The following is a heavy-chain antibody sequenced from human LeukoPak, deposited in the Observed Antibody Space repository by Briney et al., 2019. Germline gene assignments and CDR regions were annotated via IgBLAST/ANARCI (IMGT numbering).Heavy chain of an antibody. CDR2: IYWDDDK. CDR1: GGSISSYYW. CDR3: AHRRPMYFGVTGTHFDF. V-gene: IGHV2-5*08. J-gene: IGHJ4*02. D-gene: IGHD2-21*01. Sequence: TLSLTCTVSGGSISSYYWSWIRQPPGKALEWLALIYWDDDKRYTPSLQNRLTIIKDTSKNQVVLTLTNMDPVDTATYYCAHRRPMYFGVTGTHFDFWGQGTLVTVSS.